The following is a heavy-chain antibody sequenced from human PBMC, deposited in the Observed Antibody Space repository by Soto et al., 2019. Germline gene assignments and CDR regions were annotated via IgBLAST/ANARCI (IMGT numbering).Heavy chain of an antibody. V-gene: IGHV1-69*13. CDR1: GGTFSSYA. J-gene: IGHJ6*02. CDR3: ARAYCGGDCYLPYYGMDV. D-gene: IGHD2-21*02. CDR2: IIPIFGTA. Sequence: GASVKVSCKASGGTFSSYAISWGRQAPGQGLEWMGGIIPIFGTANYAQKFQGRVTITADESMSTAYMELRSLRSEDTAVYYCARAYCGGDCYLPYYGMDVWGQGTTVTVSS.